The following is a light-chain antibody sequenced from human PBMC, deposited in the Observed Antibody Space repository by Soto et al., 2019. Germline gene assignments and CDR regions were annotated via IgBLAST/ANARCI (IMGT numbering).Light chain of an antibody. V-gene: IGKV3D-15*01. J-gene: IGKJ4*01. Sequence: IVTKQSPATLSVSPGERATLSCRASQSVSGNLAWYQHKPGQAPRLLIYGASSRATGIPTRFSGSGSGTEFTFTISSLQSEDFAVYYCQQYNDWPLTFGGGTKVDIK. CDR3: QQYNDWPLT. CDR2: GAS. CDR1: QSVSGN.